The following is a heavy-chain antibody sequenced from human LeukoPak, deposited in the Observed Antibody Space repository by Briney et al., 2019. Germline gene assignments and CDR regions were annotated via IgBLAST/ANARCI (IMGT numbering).Heavy chain of an antibody. J-gene: IGHJ4*02. CDR2: ISGSGGST. V-gene: IGHV3-23*01. CDR1: GFTFSSYA. CDR3: AKAHYYDSSGYYYNFDY. D-gene: IGHD3-22*01. Sequence: PGGSLRLSCAASGFTFSSYAMSWVRQAPGKGLEWVSAISGSGGSTYYADSVKGRFTISRDNSKNTLYLQMNSLRAEDTAVYYCAKAHYYDSSGYYYNFDYWGQGTLVTVSS.